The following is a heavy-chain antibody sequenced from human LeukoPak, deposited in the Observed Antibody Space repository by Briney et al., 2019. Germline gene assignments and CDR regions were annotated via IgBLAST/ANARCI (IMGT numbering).Heavy chain of an antibody. CDR1: GFTFSSSD. Sequence: GGSLRLSCAASGFTFSSSDMHWVRQAPGKGLEWVSYISSSGSTIYCADSVKGRFTISRDNAKNSLYLQMNSLRAEDTAVYYCAELGITMIGGVWGKGTTVTISS. CDR3: AELGITMIGGV. J-gene: IGHJ6*04. V-gene: IGHV3-48*03. D-gene: IGHD3-10*02. CDR2: ISSSGSTI.